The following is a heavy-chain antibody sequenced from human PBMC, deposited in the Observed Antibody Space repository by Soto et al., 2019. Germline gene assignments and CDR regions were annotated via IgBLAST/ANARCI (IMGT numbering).Heavy chain of an antibody. J-gene: IGHJ5*02. D-gene: IGHD3-16*01. V-gene: IGHV1-3*01. Sequence: QVQLVQSGAEVKKPGASVKVSCKASGYTFTSYAMHWVRQAPGQRLEWMGWINAGNGNTKYSQKFQGRVTITRDTSASTAYMELTSLRSDATAVYYSARAYGGPIGWFDPWGQGTLVTVSS. CDR3: ARAYGGPIGWFDP. CDR1: GYTFTSYA. CDR2: INAGNGNT.